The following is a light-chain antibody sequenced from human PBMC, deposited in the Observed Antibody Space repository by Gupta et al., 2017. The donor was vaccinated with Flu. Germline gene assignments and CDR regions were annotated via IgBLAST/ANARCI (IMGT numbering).Light chain of an antibody. CDR3: QQYDSYSLT. V-gene: IGKV1-5*03. CDR1: QSISSR. J-gene: IGKJ4*01. Sequence: DIQMTQSPSTLSASVGDRVTITCRASQSISSRLAWYQQKPGKAPKLLIYKTSYLERGVPSRFSGSGSGAEFTLTIGSLQPDDFATYYCQQYDSYSLTFGGGTKVEIK. CDR2: KTS.